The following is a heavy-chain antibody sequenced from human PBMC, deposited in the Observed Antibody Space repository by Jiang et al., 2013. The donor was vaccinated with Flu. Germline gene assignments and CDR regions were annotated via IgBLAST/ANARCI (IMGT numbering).Heavy chain of an antibody. CDR2: IYHSGST. CDR1: GGSISSSNW. D-gene: IGHD3-22*01. J-gene: IGHJ5*02. V-gene: IGHV4-4*02. CDR3: ARVRGATPATYYYDKVWFDP. Sequence: GSGLVKPSGTLSLTCAVSGGSISSSNWWSWVRQPPGKGLEWIGEIYHSGSTNYNPSLKSRVTISVDKSKNQFSLKLSSVTAADTAVYYCARVRGATPATYYYDKVWFDPWGQGTLVTVSS.